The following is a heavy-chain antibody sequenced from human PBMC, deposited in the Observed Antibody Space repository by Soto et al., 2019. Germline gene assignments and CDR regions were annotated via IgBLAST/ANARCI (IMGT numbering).Heavy chain of an antibody. Sequence: ASVKVSCKASGGTFSSYTISWVRQAPGQGLEWMGRIIPILGIANYAQKFQGRVTITADKSTSTAYMELSSLRSEDTAVYYCARAGGDIVVVPAASVWFDPWGQGTLVTVSS. D-gene: IGHD2-2*01. V-gene: IGHV1-69*02. CDR3: ARAGGDIVVVPAASVWFDP. CDR2: IIPILGIA. CDR1: GGTFSSYT. J-gene: IGHJ5*02.